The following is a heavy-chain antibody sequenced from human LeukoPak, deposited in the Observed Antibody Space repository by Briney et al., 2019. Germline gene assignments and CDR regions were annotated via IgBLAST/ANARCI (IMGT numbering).Heavy chain of an antibody. CDR2: IKEDGSEK. Sequence: GGSLRLSCAASGFTFSSYWMSWVRQAPGKGLEWVANIKEDGSEKYYVDSVKGRFTISRDNAKNTLYLQMDSLRAEDTAVYYCAREGSPYDSSGYATWGQGTLVTVSS. CDR1: GFTFSSYW. CDR3: AREGSPYDSSGYAT. V-gene: IGHV3-7*01. J-gene: IGHJ5*02. D-gene: IGHD3-22*01.